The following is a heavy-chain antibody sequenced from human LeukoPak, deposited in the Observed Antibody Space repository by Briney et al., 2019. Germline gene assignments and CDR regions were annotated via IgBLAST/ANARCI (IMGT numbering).Heavy chain of an antibody. Sequence: SVKVSCKASGGTFSSYAISWVRQDPGQGLEWMGRSIPILGIANYAQKFQGRVTITTDKSTSTAYMELSSLRSEDTAVYYCARGYQLLFGGWFDPWGQGTLVTVSS. CDR2: SIPILGIA. D-gene: IGHD2-2*01. CDR1: GGTFSSYA. V-gene: IGHV1-69*04. CDR3: ARGYQLLFGGWFDP. J-gene: IGHJ5*02.